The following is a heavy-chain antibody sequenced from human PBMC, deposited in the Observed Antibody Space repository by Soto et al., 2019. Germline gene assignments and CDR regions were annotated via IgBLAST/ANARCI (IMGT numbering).Heavy chain of an antibody. J-gene: IGHJ4*02. CDR1: GFSFSNYW. CDR2: IKQDGSEK. D-gene: IGHD6-6*01. CDR3: ARESLSSSDRGYFDY. V-gene: IGHV3-7*01. Sequence: EVQLVESGGGLVQPGGSLRLSCVASGFSFSNYWMTWVRQAPGKGLEWVANIKQDGSEKYYVDSVRGRFTISRDNVKNSMYLQMNSLIAEDTAVFYCARESLSSSDRGYFDYWGQGTLVTVSS.